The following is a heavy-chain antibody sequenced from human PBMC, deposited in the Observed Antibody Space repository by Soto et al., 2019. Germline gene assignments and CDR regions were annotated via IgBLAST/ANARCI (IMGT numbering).Heavy chain of an antibody. CDR3: ARDSGGALAYVDS. Sequence: PSETLSLTCSVSGGSITSGAYYWTCIRQNPEKGLEWFGYIYYTGPTSYNPSLKRRVTISVDTSKTQFSLMLNSVTAADKAVYFCARDSGGALAYVDSWGQGSPVTVSS. CDR1: GGSITSGAYY. J-gene: IGHJ4*02. D-gene: IGHD2-15*01. CDR2: IYYTGPT. V-gene: IGHV4-31*03.